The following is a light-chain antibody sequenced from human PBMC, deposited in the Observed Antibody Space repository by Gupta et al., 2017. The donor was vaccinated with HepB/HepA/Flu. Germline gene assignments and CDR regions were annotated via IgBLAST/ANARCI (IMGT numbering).Light chain of an antibody. CDR2: AAS. CDR3: LLANSFPTT. CDR1: QGVYTW. Sequence: DIQMTQSPSSVSASVGDRVKITCRASQGVYTWLAWYQQKPGKAPTLLIYAASTLQSAVPSRSSRSGSGTDFTLTISSLQPEDFATYYCLLANSFPTTFGGGTKVEMK. V-gene: IGKV1-12*01. J-gene: IGKJ4*01.